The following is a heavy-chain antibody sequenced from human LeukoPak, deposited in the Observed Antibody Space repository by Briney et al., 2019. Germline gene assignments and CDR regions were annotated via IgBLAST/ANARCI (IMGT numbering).Heavy chain of an antibody. CDR3: AKRGEWDSSGYLY. D-gene: IGHD3-22*01. Sequence: PSETLSLTCTVSGGSISSSSYYWGWIRQPPGKGLEWIGSIYYSGSTYYNPSLKSRVTISVDTSKNQFSLKLSSVTAADTAVYYCAKRGEWDSSGYLYWGQGTLVTVSS. CDR2: IYYSGST. J-gene: IGHJ4*02. CDR1: GGSISSSSYY. V-gene: IGHV4-39*01.